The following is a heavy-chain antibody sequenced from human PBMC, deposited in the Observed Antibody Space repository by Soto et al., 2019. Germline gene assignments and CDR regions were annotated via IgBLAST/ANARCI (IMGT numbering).Heavy chain of an antibody. J-gene: IGHJ6*02. CDR1: GFSLSNGRMG. Sequence: QVTLKESGPVLVKPTETLTLTCTISGFSLSNGRMGVSWIRQSPGKALEWLAHIFSDAERSYSTSMQSRLTISTDTSGTQVVLTMTNMDPVDTGTYYCARMNADTYSHDYAMDVWGQGTTVTVSS. CDR2: IFSDAER. D-gene: IGHD1-1*01. CDR3: ARMNADTYSHDYAMDV. V-gene: IGHV2-26*03.